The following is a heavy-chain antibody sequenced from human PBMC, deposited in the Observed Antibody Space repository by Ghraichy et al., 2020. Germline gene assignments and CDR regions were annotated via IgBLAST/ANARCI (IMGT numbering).Heavy chain of an antibody. V-gene: IGHV4-39*01. J-gene: IGHJ5*02. CDR2: MSNSGMT. Sequence: SETLSLTCTVSGDSISGSDYYWGWIRQPPGKGLEWIGSMSNSGMTFYNPSLTSRVTISVDTSKNQFALRLSSVTAADTSVYYCAKGLSTTLARLDPWGQGTLVTVSS. CDR1: GDSISGSDYY. D-gene: IGHD1-1*01. CDR3: AKGLSTTLARLDP.